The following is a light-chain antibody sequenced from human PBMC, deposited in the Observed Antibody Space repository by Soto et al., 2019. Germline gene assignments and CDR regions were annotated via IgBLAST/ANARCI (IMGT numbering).Light chain of an antibody. CDR1: QTISSY. CDR3: QQTYSTPSPWT. CDR2: AAS. Sequence: DIQMTQSPSSLSASVGDRVTITCRASQTISSYLNWYQQTPGRAPKLLIYAASSLQGGVPSRFSGSGSGTDFTLTISSLQPEDFATFYCQQTYSTPSPWTFGQGTKVEI. V-gene: IGKV1-39*01. J-gene: IGKJ1*01.